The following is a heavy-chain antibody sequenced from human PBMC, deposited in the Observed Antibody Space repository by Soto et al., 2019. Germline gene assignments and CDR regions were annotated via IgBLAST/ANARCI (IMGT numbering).Heavy chain of an antibody. J-gene: IGHJ3*02. D-gene: IGHD3-10*01. CDR2: ISAYNGNT. CDR1: GYTFTSYG. Sequence: ASVKVSCKASGYTFTSYGISWVRQAPGQGLEWMGWISAYNGNTNYAQKLQGRVTMTTDTSTSTAYMELRSLRSDDTAVYYCARLPPYMVRGVISHAFDIWGQGTMVTVSS. V-gene: IGHV1-18*01. CDR3: ARLPPYMVRGVISHAFDI.